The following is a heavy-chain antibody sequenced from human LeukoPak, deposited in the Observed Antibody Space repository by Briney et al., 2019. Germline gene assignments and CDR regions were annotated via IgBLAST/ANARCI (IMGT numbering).Heavy chain of an antibody. CDR2: IRSNYAT. J-gene: IGHJ4*02. D-gene: IGHD3-16*01. V-gene: IGHV3-73*01. Sequence: GGSLRLSCAASGFTFSGSAMHWVRQASGKGLEWVGRIRSNYATAYAASVKGRFTISRDDSKNTAYLQMNSLRAEDTAVYYCAKIITFGGEGYWGQGTLVTVSS. CDR1: GFTFSGSA. CDR3: AKIITFGGEGY.